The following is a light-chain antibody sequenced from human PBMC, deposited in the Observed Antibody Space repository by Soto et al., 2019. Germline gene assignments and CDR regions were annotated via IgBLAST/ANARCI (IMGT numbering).Light chain of an antibody. V-gene: IGKV2-28*01. Sequence: EIVMTQSPPSLTVTPGEPASISCRSSQRLLHSNGNIFLDWYLQKPGQSPQLLIYLGSNRASGVTDRVSGSGAGTDFTLKISRVEAEDVGVYYCMQALQTPYTFGQGTKLEIK. CDR1: QRLLHSNGNIF. J-gene: IGKJ2*01. CDR3: MQALQTPYT. CDR2: LGS.